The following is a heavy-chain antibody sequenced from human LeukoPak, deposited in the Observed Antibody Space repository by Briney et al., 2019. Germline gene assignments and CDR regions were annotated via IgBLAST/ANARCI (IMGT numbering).Heavy chain of an antibody. Sequence: ASVKVSCKASGYTFTSYGISWVRQAPGQGLEWMGWISAYNGNTNYAQKLQGRVTMTTDTSTSTAYMELRSLRSDDTAVYYCARVSMITFGGDTFDPWGQGTLVTVSS. CDR2: ISAYNGNT. V-gene: IGHV1-18*04. D-gene: IGHD3-16*01. J-gene: IGHJ5*02. CDR3: ARVSMITFGGDTFDP. CDR1: GYTFTSYG.